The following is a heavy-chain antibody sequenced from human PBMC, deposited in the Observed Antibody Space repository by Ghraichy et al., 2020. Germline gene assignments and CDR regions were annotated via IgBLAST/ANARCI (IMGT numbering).Heavy chain of an antibody. J-gene: IGHJ3*02. CDR2: IYYSGST. CDR1: GGSISSSSYY. D-gene: IGHD3-10*01. V-gene: IGHV4-39*01. Sequence: SETLSLTCTVSGGSISSSSYYWGWIRQPPGKGLEWIGSIYYSGSTYYNPSLKSRVTISVDTSKNQFSLKLSSVTAADTAVYYCASNYYYGSGSDAFDIWGQGTMVTVSS. CDR3: ASNYYYGSGSDAFDI.